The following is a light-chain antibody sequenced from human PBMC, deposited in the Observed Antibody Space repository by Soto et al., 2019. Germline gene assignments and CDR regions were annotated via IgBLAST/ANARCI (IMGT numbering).Light chain of an antibody. Sequence: QSVLTHPRSVSRTPRQSVTISCPGTSSDVGGYNYVSWYQQHPGKAPKLMIYDVSKRPSGVPDRFSGSKSGNTASLTISGLQAEDEADYYCCSYAGSYTLVVFGGGTKVTVL. J-gene: IGLJ2*01. CDR2: DVS. V-gene: IGLV2-11*01. CDR3: CSYAGSYTLVV. CDR1: SSDVGGYNY.